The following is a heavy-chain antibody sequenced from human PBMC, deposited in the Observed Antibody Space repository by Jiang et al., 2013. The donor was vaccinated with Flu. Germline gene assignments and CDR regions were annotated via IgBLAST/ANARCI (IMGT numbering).Heavy chain of an antibody. V-gene: IGHV4-39*01. CDR2: IYYSGST. Sequence: LLKPSETLSLTCTVSGGSISSSSYYWDWIRQPPGKGLEWIGSIYYSGSTYYNPSLKSRVTISVDTSKNQFSLKLSSVTAADTAVYYCARRDPIVGATRARYGMDVWGQGTTVTVSS. D-gene: IGHD1-26*01. J-gene: IGHJ6*02. CDR3: ARRDPIVGATRARYGMDV. CDR1: GGSISSSSYY.